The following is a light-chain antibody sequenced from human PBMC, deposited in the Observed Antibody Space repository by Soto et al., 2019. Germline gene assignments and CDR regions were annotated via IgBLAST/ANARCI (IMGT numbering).Light chain of an antibody. V-gene: IGKV3-20*01. CDR3: QQYGSAPRT. CDR2: VAS. Sequence: EIVLTQSPGTLSLSPGERATLSCRASQHISRNYLAWYQKKPGQAPKLLISVASSRASGIPDRFSGSGSGTDFTLTISRLEPEDFAVYYCQQYGSAPRTFGQGTKVEIK. CDR1: QHISRNY. J-gene: IGKJ1*01.